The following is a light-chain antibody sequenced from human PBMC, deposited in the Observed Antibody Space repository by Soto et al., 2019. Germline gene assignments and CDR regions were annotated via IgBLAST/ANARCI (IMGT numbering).Light chain of an antibody. Sequence: DIQITQSPSTLSASVGDRVTITCLASQDINNWLAWYQQKPGNAPKFLIYDASTLESGVPSRFSGGGSGTEFTLTISSLQPDDSATYYCQQYYSRRTFGQGTKVDIK. J-gene: IGKJ1*01. CDR1: QDINNW. CDR2: DAS. CDR3: QQYYSRRT. V-gene: IGKV1-5*01.